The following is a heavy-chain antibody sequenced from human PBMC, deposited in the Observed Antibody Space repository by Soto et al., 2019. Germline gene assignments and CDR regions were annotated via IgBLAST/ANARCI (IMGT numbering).Heavy chain of an antibody. D-gene: IGHD4-4*01. J-gene: IGHJ6*02. Sequence: QVQLVQSGAEVRKPGSSVTVSCKASGGTFSTYGITWVRQAPGQGLEWMGNIIPLIGTANYAQRFRGRVTITAAESTTTGDMELSSLRSEDAAVYYCARVVMTTVPASFYFGLDVWGQGTTVTVSS. CDR3: ARVVMTTVPASFYFGLDV. CDR1: GGTFSTYG. CDR2: IIPLIGTA. V-gene: IGHV1-69*18.